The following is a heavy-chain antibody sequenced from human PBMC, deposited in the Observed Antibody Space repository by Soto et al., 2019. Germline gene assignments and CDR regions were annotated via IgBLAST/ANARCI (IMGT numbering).Heavy chain of an antibody. CDR2: IHYIGNT. CDR1: GGPISSSTHY. CDR3: ARNVRGGECTTKTCYAFVSVVDV. D-gene: IGHD2-2*01. J-gene: IGHJ6*02. V-gene: IGHV4-39*01. Sequence: QLQLQESGPGLVKPSETLSLTCTVSGGPISSSTHYWGWIRQPPGKGLEWIGSIHYIGNTYYNPSLRSRVTISVDMSKNQFSLELSSVTAADTAVYYCARNVRGGECTTKTCYAFVSVVDVWGQGTTVTVSS.